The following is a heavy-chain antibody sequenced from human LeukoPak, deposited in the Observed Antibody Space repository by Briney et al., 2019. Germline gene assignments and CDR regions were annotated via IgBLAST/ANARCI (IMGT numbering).Heavy chain of an antibody. V-gene: IGHV3-7*01. J-gene: IGHJ4*02. CDR1: GFIFNSYW. D-gene: IGHD4-11*01. CDR2: IKQGGSEK. CDR3: ARDAYRDRYFDF. Sequence: PGGSLRLSCAASGFIFNSYWMSWVRQAPGKGLEWVANIKQGGSEKYYVDSVKGRFTISRDSAKNSVYLQMNSLRAEDTAVYYCARDAYRDRYFDFWGQGSLVTVSS.